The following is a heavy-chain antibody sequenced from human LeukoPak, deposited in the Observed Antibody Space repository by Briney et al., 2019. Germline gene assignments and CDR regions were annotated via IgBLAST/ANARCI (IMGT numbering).Heavy chain of an antibody. D-gene: IGHD1-26*01. CDR3: ARVQWELRGVGSYFDY. Sequence: PGGSLRLSCAASGFTLSSYWMNWVRQAPGKGLEWVANIKQDGSEKYYVDSVKGRSTVSRDNAKNSLYLQMNSLRAEDTAVYYCARVQWELRGVGSYFDYWGQGTLVTVSS. V-gene: IGHV3-7*01. CDR2: IKQDGSEK. J-gene: IGHJ4*02. CDR1: GFTLSSYW.